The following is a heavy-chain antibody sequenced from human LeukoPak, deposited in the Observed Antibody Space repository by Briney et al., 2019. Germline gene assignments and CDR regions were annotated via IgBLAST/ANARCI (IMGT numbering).Heavy chain of an antibody. J-gene: IGHJ4*02. CDR2: IYPGDSDT. CDR3: ARKYGRGNYYFDY. V-gene: IGHV5-51*01. CDR1: GYSFTNYW. D-gene: IGHD3-16*01. Sequence: GESLKISCKGSGYSFTNYWIGWVRQMPGKGVEWMGMIYPGDSDTRYSPSFQGQVTISADKSISTAYLQWSSLKASDTAMYYCARKYGRGNYYFDYWGQGTLVTVSS.